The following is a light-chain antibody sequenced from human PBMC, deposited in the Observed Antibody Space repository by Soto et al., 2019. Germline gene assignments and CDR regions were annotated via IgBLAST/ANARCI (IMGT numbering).Light chain of an antibody. CDR1: QSVSSN. CDR2: DAS. J-gene: IGKJ1*01. CDR3: QQYNNWPRT. V-gene: IGKV3-15*01. Sequence: EIVMTQSPATLSVSPGERVTLSCRASQSVSSNLAWYQQKPGQTPRLLIYDASTGATGIPARFSGNGSGTEFTLTISSLQSEDFAVYYCQQYNNWPRTFGQGTKVEIK.